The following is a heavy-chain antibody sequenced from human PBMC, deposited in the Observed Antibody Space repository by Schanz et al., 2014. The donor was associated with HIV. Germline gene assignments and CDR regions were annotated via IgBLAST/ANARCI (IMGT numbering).Heavy chain of an antibody. Sequence: EERLVESGGGLVHPGGSLILSCAASGFTFSGSAIHWVRQAPGKGLEWVGRIRGKDNNYATAYAASVKGRFIISRDDSKETAYLQMNSLKTGDTAVYFCTRDEIIRGSFIGYYYYGMDVWGQGTAVIVSS. V-gene: IGHV3-73*02. J-gene: IGHJ6*02. D-gene: IGHD2-15*01. CDR3: TRDEIIRGSFIGYYYYGMDV. CDR2: IRGKDNNYAT. CDR1: GFTFSGSA.